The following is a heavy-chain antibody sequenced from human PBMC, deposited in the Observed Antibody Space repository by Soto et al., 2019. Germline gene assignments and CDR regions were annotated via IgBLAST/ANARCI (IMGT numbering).Heavy chain of an antibody. CDR1: GGSISSGGYS. Sequence: QLQLQESGSGLVKPSQTLSLTCVVSGGSISSGGYSWSWIRQPPGKGLEWIGYIYHSVSTYYNPSLKSRVTISVHRHTTHLPLKLSSVTAADTGVYYCASVSPKVFPALDIWGQGTKVTVSS. V-gene: IGHV4-30-2*01. D-gene: IGHD2-8*01. J-gene: IGHJ3*02. CDR2: IYHSVST. CDR3: ASVSPKVFPALDI.